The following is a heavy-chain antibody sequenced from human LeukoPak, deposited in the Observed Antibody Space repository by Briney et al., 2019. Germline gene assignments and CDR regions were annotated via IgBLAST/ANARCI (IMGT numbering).Heavy chain of an antibody. CDR2: ISYDGSNK. Sequence: PGGSLRLSCAASGFTFSSYGTHWVRQAPGKGLEWVAVISYDGSNKYYADSVKGRFTISRDNPKNTLYLQMNSLRAEDTAVYYCLYIPYWGQGTLVTVSS. J-gene: IGHJ4*02. CDR3: LYIPY. CDR1: GFTFSSYG. D-gene: IGHD2-8*01. V-gene: IGHV3-30*03.